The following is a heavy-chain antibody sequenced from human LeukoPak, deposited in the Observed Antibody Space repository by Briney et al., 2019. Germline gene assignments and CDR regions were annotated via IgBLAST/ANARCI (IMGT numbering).Heavy chain of an antibody. J-gene: IGHJ4*02. V-gene: IGHV1-46*01. CDR3: ARAFDYGDYGFDY. CDR1: GYTFTTYY. D-gene: IGHD4-17*01. CDR2: INPSGGST. Sequence: GASVKVSCKASGYTFTTYYIHWVRQAPGQGLEWMAIINPSGGSTTYAQKFQGRVTMTRDTSISTAYMELSRLRSDDTAVYYCARAFDYGDYGFDYWGQGTLVTVSS.